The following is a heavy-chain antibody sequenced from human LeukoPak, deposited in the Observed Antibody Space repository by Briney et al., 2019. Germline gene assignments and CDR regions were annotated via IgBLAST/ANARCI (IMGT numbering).Heavy chain of an antibody. CDR1: GFTFSSYS. CDR3: ARGLGYPYCSSTSCYLFDY. V-gene: IGHV3-21*01. Sequence: GGSLRLSRAASGFTFSSYSMNWVRQAPGKGLEWVSSISSSSSYIYYADSVKGRFTISRDNAKNSLYLQMNSLRAEDTAVYYCARGLGYPYCSSTSCYLFDYWGQGTLVTVSS. D-gene: IGHD2-2*01. J-gene: IGHJ4*02. CDR2: ISSSSSYI.